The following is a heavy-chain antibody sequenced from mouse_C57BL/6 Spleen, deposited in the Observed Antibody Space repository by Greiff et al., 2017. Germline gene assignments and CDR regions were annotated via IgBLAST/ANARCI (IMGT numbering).Heavy chain of an antibody. CDR2: IDPANGNT. CDR3: ARNHYYGSSYDWYFDV. D-gene: IGHD1-1*01. J-gene: IGHJ1*03. Sequence: VQLQQSVAELVRPGASVKLSCTASGFNIKNTYMHWVKQRPEQGLEWIGRIDPANGNTKSAPKFQGKATITADTSSNTAYLQLSSLTSEDTAIYYCARNHYYGSSYDWYFDVWGTGTTVTVSS. V-gene: IGHV14-3*01. CDR1: GFNIKNTY.